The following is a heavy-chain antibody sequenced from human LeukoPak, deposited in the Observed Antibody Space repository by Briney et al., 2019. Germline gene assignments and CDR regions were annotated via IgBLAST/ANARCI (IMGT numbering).Heavy chain of an antibody. Sequence: VGGLRHSCADSGFTFSNAWMRWVRHTPRERLECVGRIKSNTDGETTDYAAPVKGRFTISRDDSKNTLYLQMNSLKTEDTAVYYCTTVFSGYSERDYWGQGTLVTVSS. CDR1: GFTFSNAW. J-gene: IGHJ4*02. D-gene: IGHD3-9*01. CDR3: TTVFSGYSERDY. V-gene: IGHV3-15*01. CDR2: IKSNTDGETT.